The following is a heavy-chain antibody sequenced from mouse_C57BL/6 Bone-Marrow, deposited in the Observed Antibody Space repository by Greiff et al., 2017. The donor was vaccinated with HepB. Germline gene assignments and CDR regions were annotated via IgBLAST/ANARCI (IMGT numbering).Heavy chain of an antibody. CDR1: GYAFSSSW. CDR2: IYPGDGDT. Sequence: VQLVESGPELVKPGASVKISCKASGYAFSSSWMNWVKQRPGKGLEWIGRIYPGDGDTNYNGKFKGKATLTADKSSSTAYMQLSSLTSEDSAVYFCARDYYGSLYYFDYWGQGTTLTVSS. D-gene: IGHD1-1*01. V-gene: IGHV1-82*01. J-gene: IGHJ2*01. CDR3: ARDYYGSLYYFDY.